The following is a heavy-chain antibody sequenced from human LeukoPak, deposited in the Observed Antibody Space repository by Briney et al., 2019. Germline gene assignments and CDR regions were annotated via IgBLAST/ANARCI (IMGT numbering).Heavy chain of an antibody. Sequence: ASVKVSCKASGYTFSDYYIHWVRQAPGQGLEWMGWIKPSSGDTDYAQKFQGRVTLTRDTSITTVYMDVSGLISDDTAIYYCARDYRYYGREGSLGFWGQGTLVTVSS. CDR3: ARDYRYYGREGSLGF. D-gene: IGHD3-16*02. CDR2: IKPSSGDT. CDR1: GYTFSDYY. V-gene: IGHV1-2*02. J-gene: IGHJ4*02.